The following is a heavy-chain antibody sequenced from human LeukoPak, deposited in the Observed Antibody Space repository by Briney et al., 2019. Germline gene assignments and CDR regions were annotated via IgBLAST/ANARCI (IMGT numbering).Heavy chain of an antibody. J-gene: IGHJ6*04. Sequence: GGSLRLSCAASGFTFSSYWMSWVRQAPGKGLERVANIKQDGSEKYYVDSVKGRFTISRDNAKNSLYLQMNSLRAEDTAVYYCARGEYSGGPYYYYGMDVWGKGTTVTVSS. CDR1: GFTFSSYW. V-gene: IGHV3-7*03. D-gene: IGHD6-6*01. CDR3: ARGEYSGGPYYYYGMDV. CDR2: IKQDGSEK.